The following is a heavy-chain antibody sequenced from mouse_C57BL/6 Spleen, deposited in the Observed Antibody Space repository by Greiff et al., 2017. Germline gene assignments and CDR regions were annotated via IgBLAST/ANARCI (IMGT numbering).Heavy chain of an antibody. CDR3: ARREGNYCGSSYRYFDV. V-gene: IGHV1-9*01. CDR1: GYTFTGYW. Sequence: QVQLQQSGAELMKPGASVKLSCKATGYTFTGYWIEWVKQRPGHGLEWIGEILPGSGSTNYNEKFKGKATFTADTSSNTAYMQLSSLTTEDSAIYYCARREGNYCGSSYRYFDVWGTGTTVTVSS. D-gene: IGHD1-1*01. J-gene: IGHJ1*03. CDR2: ILPGSGST.